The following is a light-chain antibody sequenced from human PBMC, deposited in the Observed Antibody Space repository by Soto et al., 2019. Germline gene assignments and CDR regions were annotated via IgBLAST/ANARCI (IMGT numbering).Light chain of an antibody. J-gene: IGKJ2*01. Sequence: DVQMTQSPSSLSASVGDRVTITCRASQGINNYLTWFQQKPGEAPKSLIYAASSLQSGVPSKFSGSGSGTDFTRTISSLQPEDFATYYCQQYNSYPYTFGQGTKLEIK. CDR1: QGINNY. V-gene: IGKV1-16*02. CDR3: QQYNSYPYT. CDR2: AAS.